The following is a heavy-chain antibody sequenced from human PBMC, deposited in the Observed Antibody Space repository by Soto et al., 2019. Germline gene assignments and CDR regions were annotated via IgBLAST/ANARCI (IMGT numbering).Heavy chain of an antibody. Sequence: GSMRLSCAACGFTLNSSAMGWVRQAQGKGLEWVSAISGSGGSTYYADSVKGRFTISRDNSKNTLYLQMNSLRAEDTAVYYCAKDRLTAETSMVPDYWGQGTLVTVSS. J-gene: IGHJ4*02. CDR1: GFTLNSSA. D-gene: IGHD5-18*01. V-gene: IGHV3-23*01. CDR3: AKDRLTAETSMVPDY. CDR2: ISGSGGST.